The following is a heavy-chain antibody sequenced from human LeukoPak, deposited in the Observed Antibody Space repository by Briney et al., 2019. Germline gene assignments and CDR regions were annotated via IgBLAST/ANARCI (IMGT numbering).Heavy chain of an antibody. J-gene: IGHJ6*03. V-gene: IGHV3-23*01. CDR1: GFTFSSYA. D-gene: IGHD2-2*01. Sequence: PGGSLRLSCAASGFTFSSYAMSWVRQAPGKGLEWVSAISGSGGSTYYADSVKGRFNISRDNSKNTLYLQMNSLRAEDTAVYYCAKGQPYYYYYYMDVWGKGTTVTVSS. CDR2: ISGSGGST. CDR3: AKGQPYYYYYYMDV.